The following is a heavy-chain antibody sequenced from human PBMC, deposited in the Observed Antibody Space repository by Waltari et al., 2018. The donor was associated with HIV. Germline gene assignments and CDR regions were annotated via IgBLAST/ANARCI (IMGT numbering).Heavy chain of an antibody. D-gene: IGHD2-2*01. CDR1: GYTFTSYW. Sequence: EVQLVQSGAEVKKPGESLKISCKGSGYTFTSYWIGWVRQMPGKGLDGMGIIDPVDSGTTYSPSFQGQVTISADKSISTAYLQWSSLKASDTAMYYCARQDIVVVPDAFDIWGQGTMVTVSS. V-gene: IGHV5-51*01. CDR3: ARQDIVVVPDAFDI. CDR2: IDPVDSGT. J-gene: IGHJ3*02.